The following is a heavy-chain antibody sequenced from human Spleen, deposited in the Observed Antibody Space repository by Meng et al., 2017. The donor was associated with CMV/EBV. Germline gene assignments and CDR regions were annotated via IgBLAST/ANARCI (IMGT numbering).Heavy chain of an antibody. CDR2: ILLSSIYI. D-gene: IGHD3-22*01. Sequence: GGSLRLSCAASGFSFSSYNMNWVRQAPGKGLEWVSSILLSSIYIYYADSMKGRFTISRDNAKNSLYLQMNSLRAEDTAVYYCARQNYYDSSGYYQYYFDHWGQGTLVTVSS. V-gene: IGHV3-21*01. J-gene: IGHJ4*02. CDR1: GFSFSSYN. CDR3: ARQNYYDSSGYYQYYFDH.